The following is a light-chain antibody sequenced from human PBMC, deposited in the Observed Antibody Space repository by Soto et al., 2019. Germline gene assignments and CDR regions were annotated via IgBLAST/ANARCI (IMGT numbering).Light chain of an antibody. CDR1: QDITKY. V-gene: IGKV1-33*01. Sequence: DIQMTQAPSSLSASVGDRVTITCQASQDITKYLSWFQQIPGKDPKLLIYDASELETGVPSRFSGSGSGTDFTFTISSLQPEDIATYYCQHYDNLPYTFGQGTKLEMK. CDR3: QHYDNLPYT. CDR2: DAS. J-gene: IGKJ2*01.